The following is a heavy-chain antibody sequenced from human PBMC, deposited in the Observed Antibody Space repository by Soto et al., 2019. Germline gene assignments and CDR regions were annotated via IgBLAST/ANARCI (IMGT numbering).Heavy chain of an antibody. Sequence: EVQLLESGGGLVQPGGSLRLSCAASGFTFSRYAMSWVRQAPGQGLEWVSAISGSGGSTYYADSVKGRFTISRDNSKNTLYLQMNSLRAEDTAVYYCAKDKGLVGASYFDYWGQGTLVTVSS. J-gene: IGHJ4*02. D-gene: IGHD1-26*01. CDR2: ISGSGGST. V-gene: IGHV3-23*01. CDR3: AKDKGLVGASYFDY. CDR1: GFTFSRYA.